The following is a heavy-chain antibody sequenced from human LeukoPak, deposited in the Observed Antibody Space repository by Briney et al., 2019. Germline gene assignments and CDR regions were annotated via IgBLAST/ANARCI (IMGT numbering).Heavy chain of an antibody. CDR2: IYSGGST. J-gene: IGHJ6*03. CDR1: GFTVSSNY. V-gene: IGHV3-53*01. CDR3: ARSDYDYVRSPFTGYYYYYMDV. Sequence: GGSLRLSCAASGFTVSSNYMSWVRQAPGKGLEWVSVIYSGGSTYYADSVKGRFTISRGNSKNTLYLQMNSLRAEDTAVYYCARSDYDYVRSPFTGYYYYYMDVWGKGTTVTISS. D-gene: IGHD3-16*01.